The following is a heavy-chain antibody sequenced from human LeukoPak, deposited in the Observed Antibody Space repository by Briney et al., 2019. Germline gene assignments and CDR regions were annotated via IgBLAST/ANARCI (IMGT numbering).Heavy chain of an antibody. CDR3: ASSLGFGETTFDY. CDR2: ISSSGSTI. V-gene: IGHV3-11*01. J-gene: IGHJ4*02. D-gene: IGHD3-10*01. Sequence: GGSLRLSCAASGFTFSDYYMGWIRQAPGKGLEWVSYISSSGSTIYYADSVKGRFTISRDNAKNSLYLQMNSLTAEDTAVYYCASSLGFGETTFDYWGQGTLVTVSS. CDR1: GFTFSDYY.